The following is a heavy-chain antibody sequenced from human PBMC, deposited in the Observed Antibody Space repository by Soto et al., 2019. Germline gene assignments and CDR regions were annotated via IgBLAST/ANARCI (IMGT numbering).Heavy chain of an antibody. Sequence: GGSLRLSCAASGFTFSSYSMNWVRQAPGKGLEWVSSISSSSSYIYYADSVKGRFTISRYNAKISLYLQMNSRRAEDTAVENGARAEAGTFDLRGKGILVTV. CDR1: GFTFSSYS. CDR3: ARAEAGTFDL. CDR2: ISSSSSYI. V-gene: IGHV3-21*01. D-gene: IGHD6-13*01. J-gene: IGHJ4*02.